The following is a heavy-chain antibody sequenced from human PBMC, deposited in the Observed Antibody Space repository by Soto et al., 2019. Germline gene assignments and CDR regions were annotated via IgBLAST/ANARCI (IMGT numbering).Heavy chain of an antibody. Sequence: QVQLVQSGAEVKKPGASVKVSCKASGYTFTSYDINWVRQATGQGLEWMGWMNPNSGNTGYAQKFQGRVTMTRNTSISTAYMELNSLRSEDTAVYYCARGLRPAAMRPYYFDYWGQGTLVTVSS. D-gene: IGHD2-2*01. J-gene: IGHJ4*02. V-gene: IGHV1-8*01. CDR3: ARGLRPAAMRPYYFDY. CDR1: GYTFTSYD. CDR2: MNPNSGNT.